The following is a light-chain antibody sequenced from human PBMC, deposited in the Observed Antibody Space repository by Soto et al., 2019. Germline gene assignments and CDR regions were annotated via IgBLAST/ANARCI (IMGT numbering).Light chain of an antibody. J-gene: IGKJ1*01. V-gene: IGKV1-17*01. Sequence: DIQMTQSPSSLSAAVGDRVTITCRASQGIKNELDWYQQKPGKAPKRLVYAASSLQNGVPSRFSGSGSGTEFTLTIGSLQPEDFATYYWLQHKSYPWTCGQGTTVEV. CDR3: LQHKSYPWT. CDR2: AAS. CDR1: QGIKNE.